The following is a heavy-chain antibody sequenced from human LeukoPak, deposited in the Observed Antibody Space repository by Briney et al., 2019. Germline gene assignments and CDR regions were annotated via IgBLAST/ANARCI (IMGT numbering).Heavy chain of an antibody. CDR1: GDSVASNNDA. D-gene: IGHD6-13*01. J-gene: IGHJ4*02. V-gene: IGHV6-1*01. Sequence: SQTLSLTCAISGDSVASNNDAWNWIRQSPSRGLEWLGRTYYRSKWYNDYAVSVKGRITINPDTSRNQFSLQLNSVTPEDSAVYYCARSAGGTVDYWGQGALVTVSS. CDR3: ARSAGGTVDY. CDR2: TYYRSKWYN.